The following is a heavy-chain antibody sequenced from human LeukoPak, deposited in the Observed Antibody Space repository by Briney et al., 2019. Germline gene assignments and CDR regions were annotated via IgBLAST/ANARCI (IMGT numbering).Heavy chain of an antibody. CDR3: AKVRWIAVAGTYYYFDY. V-gene: IGHV3-23*01. D-gene: IGHD6-19*01. CDR1: GFTFSSYA. Sequence: GGTLRLSCAASGFTFSSYAMSWVRQAPGKGLEWVSAISGSGGSTYYADSVKGRFTISRDNPKITLYLQMNSLRAEDTAVYYCAKVRWIAVAGTYYYFDYWGQGTLVTVSS. CDR2: ISGSGGST. J-gene: IGHJ4*02.